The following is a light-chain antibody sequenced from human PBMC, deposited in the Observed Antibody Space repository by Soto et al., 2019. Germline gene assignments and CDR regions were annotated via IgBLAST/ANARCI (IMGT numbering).Light chain of an antibody. Sequence: DLQMTQSPSSLSASVGDRVTITCRASQSISSYLNWYQQKPGKAPKLLIYAASSLQSGVPSRFSGSGSGTDFTLTISSLQPEDFATYYCQQSYSTPITFGQGTRLYIK. CDR2: AAS. CDR3: QQSYSTPIT. CDR1: QSISSY. V-gene: IGKV1-39*01. J-gene: IGKJ5*01.